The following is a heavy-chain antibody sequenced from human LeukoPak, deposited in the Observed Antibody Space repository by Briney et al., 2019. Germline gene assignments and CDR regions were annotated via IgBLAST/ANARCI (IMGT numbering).Heavy chain of an antibody. D-gene: IGHD6-13*01. CDR3: ARLPGIAAAGQDYYYYGMDV. CDR2: IYHSGST. V-gene: IGHV4-30-2*01. J-gene: IGHJ6*02. Sequence: SETLSLTCAVSGGSISSGGYSWSWIRQPPGKGLEWIGYIYHSGSTYYNPSLKSRVTISVDRSKNQFSLKLSSVTAADTAVYYCARLPGIAAAGQDYYYYGMDVWGQGTTVTVSS. CDR1: GGSISSGGYS.